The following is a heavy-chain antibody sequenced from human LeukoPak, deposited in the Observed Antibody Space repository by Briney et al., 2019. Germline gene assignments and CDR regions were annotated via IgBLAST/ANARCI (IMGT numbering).Heavy chain of an antibody. CDR1: GFTFSSYS. CDR3: ARERGGSYSFWDV. V-gene: IGHV3-21*01. J-gene: IGHJ6*02. Sequence: GGSLRLSCAASGFTFSSYSMNWVRQAPGKGLEWVSSISSSSSYIYYADSVKGRFTISRDNAKNSLYLQMNSLRAEDTAVYYCARERGGSYSFWDVWGQGTTVTVSS. CDR2: ISSSSSYI. D-gene: IGHD1-26*01.